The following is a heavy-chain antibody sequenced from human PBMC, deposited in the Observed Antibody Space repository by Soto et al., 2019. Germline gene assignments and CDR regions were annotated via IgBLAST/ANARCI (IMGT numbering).Heavy chain of an antibody. V-gene: IGHV4-4*07. CDR3: ARGHGDYVDS. D-gene: IGHD4-17*01. CDR2: IYSSGST. J-gene: IGHJ4*02. Sequence: SETLSLTCTVSGGSISSYYWSWIRQPAGKGLEYIGRIYSSGSTNYNPSLKSRVTMSVDTSKNQFSLKLTSVTGADTAVYYCARGHGDYVDSWGQGTLVTVSS. CDR1: GGSISSYY.